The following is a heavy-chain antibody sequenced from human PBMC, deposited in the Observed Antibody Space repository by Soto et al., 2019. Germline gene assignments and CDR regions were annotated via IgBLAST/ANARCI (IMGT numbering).Heavy chain of an antibody. J-gene: IGHJ5*01. CDR1: GYTFTGYY. CDR3: ARDPDYGDYWGYFFDS. Sequence: ASVKVSCKASGYTFTGYYMHWVRQAPGQGLEWMGWINPNSGGTNYAQKFQGWVTMTRDTSISTAYMELRRLNSDDTAVYYCARDPDYGDYWGYFFDSWGQGTPVTVSS. D-gene: IGHD4-17*01. V-gene: IGHV1-2*04. CDR2: INPNSGGT.